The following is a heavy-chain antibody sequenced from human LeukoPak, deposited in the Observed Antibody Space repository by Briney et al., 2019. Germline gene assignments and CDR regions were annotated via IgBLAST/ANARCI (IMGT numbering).Heavy chain of an antibody. CDR3: AKQLGYCSDGSCYFPY. CDR1: GFTFSSYA. V-gene: IGHV3-23*01. Sequence: GGSLRLSCAASGFTFSSYAMSWVRQAPGKGLEWVSAISGSGGSTYYVDSVKGRFTISRDNSKNTLYLQMNSLRAEDTAVYYCAKQLGYCSDGSCYFPYWGQGTLVTVSS. CDR2: ISGSGGST. J-gene: IGHJ4*02. D-gene: IGHD2-15*01.